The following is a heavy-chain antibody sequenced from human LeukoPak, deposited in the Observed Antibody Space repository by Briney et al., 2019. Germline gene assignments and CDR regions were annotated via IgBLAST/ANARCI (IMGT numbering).Heavy chain of an antibody. CDR2: ISSSGSTI. CDR3: ARDGSGRVPEMSAPDY. V-gene: IGHV3-48*03. D-gene: IGHD3-10*01. CDR1: GFTFSSYE. J-gene: IGHJ4*02. Sequence: PGGSLRLSCAASGFTFSSYEMNWVRQAPGKGLEWVSYISSSGSTIYYADSVKGRFTISRDNAKNSLCLQMNSLRAEDTAVYYCARDGSGRVPEMSAPDYWGQGTLVTVSS.